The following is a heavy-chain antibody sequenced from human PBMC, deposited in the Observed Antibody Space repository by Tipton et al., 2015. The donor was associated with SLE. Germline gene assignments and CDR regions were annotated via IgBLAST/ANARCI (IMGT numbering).Heavy chain of an antibody. CDR1: GGSITSYSYY. J-gene: IGHJ5*02. D-gene: IGHD3-22*01. CDR3: ARRRFDNSGYRWVDWDFDL. Sequence: TLSLTCSVSGGSITSYSYYWGWVRQPPGKGLEWIGNVYYYGETYSSSSLKSRVTISVDTSKNQFSLKLSSVTATDTAVYYCARRRFDNSGYRWVDWDFDLWGQGTLVTVSS. CDR2: VYYYGET. V-gene: IGHV4-39*01.